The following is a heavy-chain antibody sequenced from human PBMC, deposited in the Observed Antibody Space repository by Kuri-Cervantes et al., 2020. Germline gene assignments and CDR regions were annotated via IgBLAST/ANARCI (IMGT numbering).Heavy chain of an antibody. D-gene: IGHD3-3*01. V-gene: IGHV4-4*02. CDR2: IYHSGST. CDR1: GGSISSSNW. Sequence: GSLRLSCAVSGGSISSSNWWSWVRQPPGKGLEWIGEIYHSGSTNYNPSLKSRVTISVDKSKNQFSLKLSSVTAADTAVYYCARVVTIFGVVIRGWFDPWGQGTLVTISS. CDR3: ARVVTIFGVVIRGWFDP. J-gene: IGHJ5*02.